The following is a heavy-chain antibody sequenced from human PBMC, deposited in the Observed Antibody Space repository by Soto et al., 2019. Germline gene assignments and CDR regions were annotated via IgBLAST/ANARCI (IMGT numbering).Heavy chain of an antibody. J-gene: IGHJ5*02. CDR1: GGSIISADSF. V-gene: IGHV4-31*11. CDR3: ARDFKRSAIAP. CDR2: IAYSGDT. Sequence: ALPVLGGDAGGSIISADSFWFWIRKHPGKGLEWIGYIAYSGDTYYNPSLRSRVTISADTSENKFSLTLKSVTAADTAVYFCARDFKRSAIAPWVDGSAVTVSS.